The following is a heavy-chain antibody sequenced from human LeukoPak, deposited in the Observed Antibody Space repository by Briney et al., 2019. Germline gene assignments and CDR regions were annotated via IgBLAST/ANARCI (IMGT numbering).Heavy chain of an antibody. D-gene: IGHD3-9*01. J-gene: IGHJ5*02. CDR2: IYYSGST. V-gene: IGHV4-31*03. CDR1: GGSISSGGYY. CDR3: AREGLYFDWIWFDP. Sequence: SQTLSLTCTVSGGSISSGGYYWSWIRQHPGKGLEWIGYIYYSGSTYYNPSLKSRVTISVDTSKNQFSLKLSSVTAADTAVYYCAREGLYFDWIWFDPWGQGTLVTVSS.